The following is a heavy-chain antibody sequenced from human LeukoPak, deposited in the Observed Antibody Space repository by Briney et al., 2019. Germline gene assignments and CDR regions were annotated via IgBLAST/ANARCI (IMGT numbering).Heavy chain of an antibody. Sequence: SSETLSLTCAVSGYSITSGYYWGWIRQPPGKGLEWIGTIYHSGSTYYNPSLKSRVTISVDTSKNQFSLKLSSVTAADTAVYYCASTNGYSYGSLYDYWGQGTLVTVSS. J-gene: IGHJ4*02. CDR1: GYSITSGYY. D-gene: IGHD5-18*01. V-gene: IGHV4-38-2*01. CDR2: IYHSGST. CDR3: ASTNGYSYGSLYDY.